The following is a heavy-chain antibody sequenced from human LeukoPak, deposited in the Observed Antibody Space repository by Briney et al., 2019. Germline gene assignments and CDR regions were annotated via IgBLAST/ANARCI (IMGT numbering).Heavy chain of an antibody. CDR1: GFTFSSYS. D-gene: IGHD3-3*01. J-gene: IGHJ4*02. CDR3: ARADFWSGYYMDY. V-gene: IGHV3-48*01. CDR2: ISRSSRSI. Sequence: GGSLRLSCAASGFTFSSYSMNWVRQAPGKGLEGVSYISRSSRSIYYADSVKGRFTISRENAKKALYMPMKSLRAEDTAVYSCARADFWSGYYMDYWGQGTLVTVSS.